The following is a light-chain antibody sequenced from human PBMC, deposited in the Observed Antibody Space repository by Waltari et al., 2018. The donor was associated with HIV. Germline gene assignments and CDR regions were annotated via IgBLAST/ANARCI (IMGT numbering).Light chain of an antibody. CDR3: CSYGSPYTS. V-gene: IGLV2-11*01. CDR1: SGDFGGYNY. CDR2: DVA. Sequence: QSALTQPRSVSGSPGPSVTISCADTSGDFGGYNYVSWYQQYPGKAPKVIIYDVAKRPSGVPARFSGSRSGNTAFLTISGLQAEDEADYYCCSYGSPYTSFGGGTTLTVL. J-gene: IGLJ2*01.